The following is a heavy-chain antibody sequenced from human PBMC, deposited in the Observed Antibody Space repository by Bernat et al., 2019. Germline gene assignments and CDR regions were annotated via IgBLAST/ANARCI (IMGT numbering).Heavy chain of an antibody. Sequence: EVQLVESGGGLVKPGGSLRLSCAASGFTFSSYSMNWVRQAPGKGLEWVSSISSSSSYIYYADSVKGRFTNSRDNAKNSLYLQMNSLRAEDTAVYYCARNRYSYGFLDAFDIWGQGTMVTVSS. V-gene: IGHV3-21*01. D-gene: IGHD5-18*01. J-gene: IGHJ3*02. CDR3: ARNRYSYGFLDAFDI. CDR2: ISSSSSYI. CDR1: GFTFSSYS.